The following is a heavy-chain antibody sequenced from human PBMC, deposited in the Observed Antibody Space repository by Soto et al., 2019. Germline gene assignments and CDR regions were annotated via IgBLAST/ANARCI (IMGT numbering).Heavy chain of an antibody. CDR3: ARRRGGSGPFDI. D-gene: IGHD2-15*01. Sequence: ASVKVSCKASGGTFSSYTSSWVRQAPGQGLEWMGRIIPILGIANYAQKFQGRVTITADKSTSTAYMELSSLRSEDTAVYYCARRRGGSGPFDIWGQGTMVTVSS. CDR1: GGTFSSYT. CDR2: IIPILGIA. V-gene: IGHV1-69*02. J-gene: IGHJ3*02.